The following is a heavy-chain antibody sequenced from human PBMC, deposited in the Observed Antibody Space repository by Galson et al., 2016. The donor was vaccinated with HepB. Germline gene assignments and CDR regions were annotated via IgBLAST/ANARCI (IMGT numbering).Heavy chain of an antibody. V-gene: IGHV5-51*01. D-gene: IGHD4-23*01. J-gene: IGHJ3*02. Sequence: QSGAEVKKPGESLKISCKGSKYSFTNYWIGWVRQIPGKGLEWMGIIYPADSDTRYSPSFQGQVTISADKSISTAYLQWSSLKASDTAMYYCARHTVVNSETVDAFDIWGQGTMVTGS. CDR3: ARHTVVNSETVDAFDI. CDR2: IYPADSDT. CDR1: KYSFTNYW.